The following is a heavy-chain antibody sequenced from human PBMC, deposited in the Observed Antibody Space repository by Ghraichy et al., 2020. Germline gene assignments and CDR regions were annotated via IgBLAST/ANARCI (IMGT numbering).Heavy chain of an antibody. CDR2: IDWDDDK. Sequence: SGPTLVKPTQTLTLTCTFSGFSLSTSGMCVSWIRQPPGKALEWLARIDWDDDKYYSTSLKTRLTISKDTSKNQVVLTMTNMDPVDTATYYCARMFGYKSYSYYMDVWGKGTTVTVSS. CDR3: ARMFGYKSYSYYMDV. V-gene: IGHV2-70*11. CDR1: GFSLSTSGMC. D-gene: IGHD5-18*01. J-gene: IGHJ6*03.